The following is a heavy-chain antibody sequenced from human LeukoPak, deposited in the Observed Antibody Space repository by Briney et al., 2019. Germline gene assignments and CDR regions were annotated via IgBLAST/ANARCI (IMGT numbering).Heavy chain of an antibody. J-gene: IGHJ4*02. CDR2: IYYSGST. Sequence: PSETLSLTCTVSGGSISSSSYYWGWIRQPPGKGLEWIGSIYYSGSTYYNPSLKSRVTISVDTSKNQFSLKLSSVTAADTAVYYCARDVADYYDSSGYQYWGQGTLVTVSS. D-gene: IGHD3-22*01. CDR1: GGSISSSSYY. CDR3: ARDVADYYDSSGYQY. V-gene: IGHV4-39*07.